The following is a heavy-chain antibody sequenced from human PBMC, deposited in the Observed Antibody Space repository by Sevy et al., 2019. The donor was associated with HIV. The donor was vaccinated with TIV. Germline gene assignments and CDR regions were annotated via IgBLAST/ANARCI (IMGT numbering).Heavy chain of an antibody. D-gene: IGHD3-3*01. CDR1: GFTFSSYW. V-gene: IGHV3-7*03. J-gene: IGHJ6*02. CDR3: ARERAHYTYGMDV. Sequence: GGSLRLSCAASGFTFSSYWMSWVRQAPGKGLEWVANIKQDGSEKYYVDSVKGRFTISRDNAKNSLYLQMNSLRAEDTAVYYCARERAHYTYGMDVWGQGTTVTVSS. CDR2: IKQDGSEK.